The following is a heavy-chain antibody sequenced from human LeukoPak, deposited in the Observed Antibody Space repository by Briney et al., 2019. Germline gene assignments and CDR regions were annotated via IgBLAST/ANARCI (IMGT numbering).Heavy chain of an antibody. CDR2: ISAYNGDT. V-gene: IGHV1-18*04. CDR1: GYTLTGYY. CDR3: ARSGEWSSYYYYCYGLDV. Sequence: ASVKVSCKASGYTLTGYYMHWVRQAPGQGLEWMGWISAYNGDTNYAQKFQGRVTMTTATSTNTAFMELWSLRSDDTALYYCARSGEWSSYYYYCYGLDVWGQGTTVTVSS. J-gene: IGHJ6*02. D-gene: IGHD3-10*01.